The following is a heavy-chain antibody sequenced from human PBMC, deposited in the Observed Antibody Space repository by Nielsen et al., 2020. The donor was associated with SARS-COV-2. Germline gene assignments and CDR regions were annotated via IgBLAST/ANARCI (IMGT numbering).Heavy chain of an antibody. V-gene: IGHV4-34*01. J-gene: IGHJ4*02. D-gene: IGHD6-13*01. CDR3: ATLAAAGTRLDY. Sequence: SETLSLTCAVYGGSFSGYYWSWIRQPPGKGLEWIGEINHSGSTNYNPSLKSRVTISVDTSKNQFSLKLSSVTAADTAVYYCATLAAAGTRLDYWGQGTLVTVSS. CDR1: GGSFSGYY. CDR2: INHSGST.